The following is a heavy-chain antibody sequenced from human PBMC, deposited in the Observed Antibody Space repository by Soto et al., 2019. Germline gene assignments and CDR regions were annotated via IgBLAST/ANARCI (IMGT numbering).Heavy chain of an antibody. J-gene: IGHJ4*02. CDR3: ARGSVYYDSSGYYSD. V-gene: IGHV1-3*01. CDR1: GYTFTSYA. CDR2: INAGNGNT. D-gene: IGHD3-22*01. Sequence: ASVKVSCKASGYTFTSYAMHWVRQAPGQRLEWMGWINAGNGNTKYSQKFQGRVTITRDTSASTAYMELSSLRSEDTAVYYCARGSVYYDSSGYYSDWGQGTLVTVSS.